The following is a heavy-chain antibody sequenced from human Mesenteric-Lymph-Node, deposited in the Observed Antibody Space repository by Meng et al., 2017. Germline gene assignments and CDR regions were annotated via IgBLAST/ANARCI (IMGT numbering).Heavy chain of an antibody. Sequence: GESLKISCAASGFTFSSYSMNWVRQAPGKGLEWVSTISSSTDYIDYADSVRGRFTISRDNAKNSLYLQMNSLRAEDTALYYCAKAYSSSWYGAFDYWGQGTLVTVSS. V-gene: IGHV3-21*04. CDR2: ISSSTDYI. CDR3: AKAYSSSWYGAFDY. J-gene: IGHJ4*02. CDR1: GFTFSSYS. D-gene: IGHD6-13*01.